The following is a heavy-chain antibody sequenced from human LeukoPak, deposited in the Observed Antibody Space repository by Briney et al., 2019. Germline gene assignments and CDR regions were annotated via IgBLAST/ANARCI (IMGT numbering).Heavy chain of an antibody. Sequence: GGSLRLSCAASGFTFSSYEMNWVRQAPGKGLEWVSYISSSGGTIYYADSVKGRFTISRDNSKNTLYLQMNSLRAEDSAVYYCARYCTFRTCSGTKFDSWGQGTLVTVSS. J-gene: IGHJ4*02. V-gene: IGHV3-48*03. CDR3: ARYCTFRTCSGTKFDS. D-gene: IGHD1-1*01. CDR2: ISSSGGTI. CDR1: GFTFSSYE.